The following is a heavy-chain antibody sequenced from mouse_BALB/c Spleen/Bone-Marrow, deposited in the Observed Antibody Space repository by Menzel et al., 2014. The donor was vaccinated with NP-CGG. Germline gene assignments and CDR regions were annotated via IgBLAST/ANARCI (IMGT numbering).Heavy chain of an antibody. CDR2: IRSKSNNYAT. D-gene: IGHD2-2*01. CDR3: VRRDYGYGGFAY. CDR1: GFTFNTYA. Sequence: VQLQQSGGGLVQPKGSLKLSCAASGFTFNTYAVNWVRQAPGKGLEWVARIRSKSNNYATYYADSVKDRFTISRDDSQSMLYLQMNNLKTEDTAMYYCVRRDYGYGGFAYWGQGTLVTVSA. J-gene: IGHJ3*01. V-gene: IGHV10-1*02.